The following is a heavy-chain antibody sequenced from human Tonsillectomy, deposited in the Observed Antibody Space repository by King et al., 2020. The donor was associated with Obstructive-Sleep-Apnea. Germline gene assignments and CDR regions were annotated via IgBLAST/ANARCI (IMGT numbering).Heavy chain of an antibody. CDR1: GGSISSGGYY. D-gene: IGHD3-22*01. CDR2: IYYSGST. J-gene: IGHJ4*02. V-gene: IGHV4-31*03. CDR3: ARGRYYYDSSGYSRGPNFVY. Sequence: QLQLQESGPGLVKPSQTLSLTCTVSGGSISSGGYYWSWIRQHPGKGLEWIGYIYYSGSTYYNPSLKSRVTISVDTSKNQFSLKLSSVTAADTAVYYCARGRYYYDSSGYSRGPNFVYWGQGTLVTVSS.